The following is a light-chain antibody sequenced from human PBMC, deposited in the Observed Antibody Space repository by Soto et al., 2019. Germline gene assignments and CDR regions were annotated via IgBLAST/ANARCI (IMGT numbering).Light chain of an antibody. CDR2: GAS. V-gene: IGKV3-15*01. Sequence: EIVMTQSPATLSVSPGERATLSCRASQSVSSNLAWYQQKPGQAPRLLIYGASTRATGIPARFSGSGSGTEFTLTISSLQSEDFAVYYCQQYNNWPPLTFGGGTKXE. J-gene: IGKJ4*01. CDR1: QSVSSN. CDR3: QQYNNWPPLT.